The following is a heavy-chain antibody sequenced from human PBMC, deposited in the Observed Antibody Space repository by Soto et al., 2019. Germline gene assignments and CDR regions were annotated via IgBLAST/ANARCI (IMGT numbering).Heavy chain of an antibody. CDR1: GYTFTSYD. J-gene: IGHJ6*03. V-gene: IGHV1-8*01. CDR2: MNPNSGNT. D-gene: IGHD4-17*01. CDR3: ARGAGDYIYYYYYYYMDV. Sequence: ASVKVSCKASGYTFTSYDINWVRQATGQGLEWMGWMNPNSGNTGYAQKFQGRVTMTRNTSISTAYMELSSLRSEDTAVYYCARGAGDYIYYYYYYYMDVWGKGTTVTVSS.